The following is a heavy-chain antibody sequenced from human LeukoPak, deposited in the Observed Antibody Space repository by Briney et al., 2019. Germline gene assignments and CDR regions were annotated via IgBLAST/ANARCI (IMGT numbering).Heavy chain of an antibody. Sequence: GGSLRLSCAASGFTFSSYWMSWVRQAPGKGLEWVANIKQDGSEKYYVDSMKGRFTISRDNAKNSLYLQMNNLRAEDTAVYYCARGRVAVVAATFDYWGQGTLVTVSS. CDR1: GFTFSSYW. J-gene: IGHJ4*02. CDR2: IKQDGSEK. V-gene: IGHV3-7*01. D-gene: IGHD2-15*01. CDR3: ARGRVAVVAATFDY.